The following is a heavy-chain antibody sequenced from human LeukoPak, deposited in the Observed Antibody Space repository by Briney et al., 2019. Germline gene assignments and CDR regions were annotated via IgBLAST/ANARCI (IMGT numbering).Heavy chain of an antibody. CDR2: IDWDDDK. CDR1: GFSLSTSGMC. D-gene: IGHD3-16*01. Sequence: SGPTLVNPTQTVTLTCTFSGFSLSTSGMCVSWIRQPPGKALEWLARIDWDDDKFYSTSLKTRLTISKDTSKNQVVLTMTKMDPVDTATYYCARFHRYLGVSLDYWAQGTLVTVSS. V-gene: IGHV2-70*17. J-gene: IGHJ4*02. CDR3: ARFHRYLGVSLDY.